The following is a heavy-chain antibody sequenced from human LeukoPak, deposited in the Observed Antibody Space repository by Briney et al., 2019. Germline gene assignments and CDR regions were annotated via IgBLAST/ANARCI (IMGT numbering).Heavy chain of an antibody. CDR3: AKGSGSPYYFDY. Sequence: GGSLRLSCAASGXAFSNFAMTWVRQAPGKGLECVLLISGNGGATYYADSVKGRFTISRDNSKSTLFLQMNSLRADDTAVYYCAKGSGSPYYFDYWGQGTLVTVSS. CDR2: ISGNGGAT. V-gene: IGHV3-23*01. CDR1: GXAFSNFA. J-gene: IGHJ4*02. D-gene: IGHD3-10*01.